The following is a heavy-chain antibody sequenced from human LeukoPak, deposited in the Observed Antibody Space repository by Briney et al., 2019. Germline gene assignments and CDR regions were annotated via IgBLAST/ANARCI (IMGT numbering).Heavy chain of an antibody. Sequence: ASVTVSCKASGGTFSSYAISWVRQAPGQGLEWMGGIIPIFGTANYAQKFQGRVTITADESTSTAYMELSSLRSEDTAVYYCAREDIVVVPAGFDPWGQGTLVTVSS. CDR3: AREDIVVVPAGFDP. D-gene: IGHD2-2*01. V-gene: IGHV1-69*13. J-gene: IGHJ5*02. CDR1: GGTFSSYA. CDR2: IIPIFGTA.